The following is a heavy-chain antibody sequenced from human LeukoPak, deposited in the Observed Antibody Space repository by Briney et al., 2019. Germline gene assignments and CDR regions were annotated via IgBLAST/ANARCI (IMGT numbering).Heavy chain of an antibody. CDR1: GFTFSSYG. CDR2: ISYDGSNK. CDR3: ARVNGDFYFDY. J-gene: IGHJ4*02. D-gene: IGHD4-17*01. V-gene: IGHV3-30*03. Sequence: GRSLRLSCAASGFTFSSYGMHWVRQAPGKGLEWVAVISYDGSNKYYADSVKGRFTISRDNSKNTLYLQMNSLRAEDTAVYYCARVNGDFYFDYWGQGTLVTVSS.